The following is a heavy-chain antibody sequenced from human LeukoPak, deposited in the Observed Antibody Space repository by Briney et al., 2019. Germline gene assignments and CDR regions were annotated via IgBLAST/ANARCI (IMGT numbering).Heavy chain of an antibody. D-gene: IGHD4-17*01. J-gene: IGHJ4*02. CDR3: AREAHYGDYLIDY. CDR1: GGSISSSSYY. CDR2: IYYSGST. Sequence: KPSETLSLTCTVSGGSISSSSYYWGWIRQPPGKGLEWIGSIYYSGSTYYNPSLKSRVTISVDTSKNQFSLKLSSVTAADTAVYYCAREAHYGDYLIDYWGQGTLVTVSS. V-gene: IGHV4-39*07.